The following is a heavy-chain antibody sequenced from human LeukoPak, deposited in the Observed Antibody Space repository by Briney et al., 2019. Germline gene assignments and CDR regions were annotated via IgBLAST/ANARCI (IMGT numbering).Heavy chain of an antibody. V-gene: IGHV3-30*18. D-gene: IGHD2-21*02. CDR1: GFTFSSSG. CDR2: VLNDGGKK. Sequence: GGALTLSCAASGFTFSSSGMHRVRQAPGKGLEGGAVVLNDGGKKYYADSVKGRFTISRDNSKNTLYLQMNSLRAEDTAVYYCAKPAYCGGDCYSSPFQHWGQGTLVTVSS. CDR3: AKPAYCGGDCYSSPFQH. J-gene: IGHJ1*01.